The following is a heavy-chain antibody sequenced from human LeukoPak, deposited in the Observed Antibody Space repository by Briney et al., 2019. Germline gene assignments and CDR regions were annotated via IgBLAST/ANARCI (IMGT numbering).Heavy chain of an antibody. J-gene: IGHJ4*02. D-gene: IGHD5-12*01. CDR3: AATLRGYSGYKTLDY. V-gene: IGHV1-58*02. Sequence: SVQVSCQASGFTFTSSAMQWVRPARGQRLEWIGWIVVGSGNTNYAQKFQEGVTITRDMSTSTAYMELSSLRSEDTAVYYCAATLRGYSGYKTLDYWGQGTLVTVSS. CDR1: GFTFTSSA. CDR2: IVVGSGNT.